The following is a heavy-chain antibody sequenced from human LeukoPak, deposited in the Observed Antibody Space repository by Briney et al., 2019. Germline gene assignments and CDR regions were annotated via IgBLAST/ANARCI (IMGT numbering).Heavy chain of an antibody. D-gene: IGHD3-22*01. Sequence: GASVKVSCKASGYTFTTYGISWVRQAPGQGLEWMGWISAYSANTNYAQKLQGRVTMTTDASTSTAYMELRSLRSDDTAVYYCATETMLDGAHYWGQGTLVTVSS. V-gene: IGHV1-18*01. J-gene: IGHJ4*02. CDR3: ATETMLDGAHY. CDR2: ISAYSANT. CDR1: GYTFTTYG.